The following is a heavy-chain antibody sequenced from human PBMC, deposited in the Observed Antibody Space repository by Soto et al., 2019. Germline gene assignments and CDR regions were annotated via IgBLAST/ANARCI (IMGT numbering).Heavy chain of an antibody. CDR1: GFIFRNYG. V-gene: IGHV3-33*01. CDR3: ARASNRYSGYDTDFGLDV. Sequence: QVQLVESGGGVVQAGRSLRVSCAASGFIFRNYGMHWVRQAPGKGLEWVAIIYFDGKNQYYADSVKGRFTISRDNSKNMVYLQLNSLRAEDTATYYCARASNRYSGYDTDFGLDVWGQGTLVTVSS. D-gene: IGHD5-12*01. CDR2: IYFDGKNQ. J-gene: IGHJ4*02.